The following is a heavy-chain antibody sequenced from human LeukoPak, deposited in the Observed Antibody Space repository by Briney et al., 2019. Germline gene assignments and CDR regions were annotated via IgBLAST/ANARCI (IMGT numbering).Heavy chain of an antibody. CDR2: IYHSATT. D-gene: IGHD3-10*01. J-gene: IGHJ4*02. CDR3: ARAPGYYGSGSPYLDS. Sequence: SETLSLTCAVSGGSINSGDNSWNWIRLPPGRGLEWIGYIYHSATTFYNPSLKSRVTISVDRSRNQFSLRLTSVAAADSAVYYCARAPGYYGSGSPYLDSWGQGALVTVSS. V-gene: IGHV4-30-2*01. CDR1: GGSINSGDNS.